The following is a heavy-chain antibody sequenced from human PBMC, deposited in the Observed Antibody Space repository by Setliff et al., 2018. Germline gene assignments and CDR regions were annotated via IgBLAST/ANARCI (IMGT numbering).Heavy chain of an antibody. D-gene: IGHD3-10*01. CDR3: ARGGYYGSGSYKH. V-gene: IGHV4-34*01. CDR2: INHSGST. J-gene: IGHJ4*02. CDR1: GGSFSTYY. Sequence: LTCAVYGGSFSTYYWIWIRQPPGKGLEWIGEINHSGSTNYNPSLKSRVTISVDTSKNQFSLKLSSVTAADTAVYYCARGGYYGSGSYKHWGQGTLVTVSS.